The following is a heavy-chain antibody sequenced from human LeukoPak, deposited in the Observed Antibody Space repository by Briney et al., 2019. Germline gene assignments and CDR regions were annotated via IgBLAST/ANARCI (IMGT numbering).Heavy chain of an antibody. D-gene: IGHD7-27*01. CDR1: GYSFTNYW. J-gene: IGHJ4*02. CDR2: IYPSDSDP. CDR3: ARTHNWGPYYFDY. Sequence: GESLKISCKASGYSFTNYWIGWVRQMPGKGLEWMGIIYPSDSDPRYSPSFQGQVTISADKSISTAYLQWSSLKASDTAIYYCARTHNWGPYYFDYWGQGTLITVSS. V-gene: IGHV5-51*01.